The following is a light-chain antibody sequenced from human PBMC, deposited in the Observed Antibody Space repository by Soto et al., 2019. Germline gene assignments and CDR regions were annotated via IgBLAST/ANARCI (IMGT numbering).Light chain of an antibody. CDR3: QQYGTSPIT. J-gene: IGKJ5*01. V-gene: IGKV3-20*01. CDR1: QSIRSAY. CDR2: DAS. Sequence: EIVLTQSPGTLSLSLGEGATLSCRASQSIRSAYLAWYQQIPGQAPRLLIYDASSRAAGIPDRFSGSGSGTDFTLTISRLEPEYFAVYFCQQYGTSPITFGQGTRLAIK.